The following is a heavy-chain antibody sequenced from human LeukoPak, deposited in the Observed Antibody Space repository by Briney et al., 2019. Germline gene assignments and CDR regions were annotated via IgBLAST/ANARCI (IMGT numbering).Heavy chain of an antibody. D-gene: IGHD4-17*01. J-gene: IGHJ5*02. CDR2: IYHSGST. Sequence: SETLSLTCTVSGGSISSSSYYWGWIRQPPGKGLEWIGSIYHSGSTYYNPSLKSRVTISVDTSKNQFSLKLSSVTAADTAVYYCARRNGDYAAGWFDPWGQGTLVTVSS. V-gene: IGHV4-39*07. CDR1: GGSISSSSYY. CDR3: ARRNGDYAAGWFDP.